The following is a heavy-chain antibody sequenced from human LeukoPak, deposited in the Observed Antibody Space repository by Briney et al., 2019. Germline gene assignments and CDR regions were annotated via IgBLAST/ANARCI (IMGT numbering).Heavy chain of an antibody. V-gene: IGHV3-21*01. J-gene: IGHJ4*02. CDR3: ALIIGNNGLFDY. D-gene: IGHD2-8*01. CDR1: GFTFSSYS. Sequence: PGGSLRLSCSASGFTFSSYSMNWVRQAPGKGLEWVSSISSSSGYIYYADSVKGRFTISRDNAKNSLYLQMNSLRAEDTAVFYCALIIGNNGLFDYWGQGTLVTVSS. CDR2: ISSSSGYI.